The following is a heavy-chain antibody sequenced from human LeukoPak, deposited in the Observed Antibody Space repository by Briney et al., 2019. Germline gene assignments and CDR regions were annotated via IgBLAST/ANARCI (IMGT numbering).Heavy chain of an antibody. D-gene: IGHD5-24*01. CDR2: IDSSSRTI. Sequence: GGSLRLSCAASGFTFSSYSRNWVRQAPGKGLDWVSYIDSSSRTIHYADSVKGRFTISRDNAKNSLYLQMNSLRAEDTAVYYCARDLGSRDGYNPPNLFDNWGQGTLVTVSS. J-gene: IGHJ4*02. CDR1: GFTFSSYS. V-gene: IGHV3-48*01. CDR3: ARDLGSRDGYNPPNLFDN.